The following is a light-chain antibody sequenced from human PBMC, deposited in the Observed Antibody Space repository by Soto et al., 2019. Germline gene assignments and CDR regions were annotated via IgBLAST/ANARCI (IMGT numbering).Light chain of an antibody. J-gene: IGKJ2*01. CDR3: QQSYSTPPYT. Sequence: DIQMTQSPASLSASVGDRVTITCPGSHRISSYLNWYQQKPGKAPKLLIYAAYSLQSGVPSRFSGSGSGTDFTLTISSLQPEDFATYYCQQSYSTPPYTFGQGTKLEIK. CDR2: AAY. CDR1: HRISSY. V-gene: IGKV1-39*01.